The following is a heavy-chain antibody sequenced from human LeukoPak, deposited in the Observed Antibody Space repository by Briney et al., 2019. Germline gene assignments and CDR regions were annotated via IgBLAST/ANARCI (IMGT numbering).Heavy chain of an antibody. J-gene: IGHJ4*02. Sequence: GGSLRLSCAASGFTFSSYWMHWVRQAPGKGPVWVARIRSDGSSTDYADSVKGRFTISRDNAKNTLYLQMNSLRAEDTAVYYCAREQGYYSVPGYWGQGTLVTVSS. D-gene: IGHD3-22*01. CDR3: AREQGYYSVPGY. CDR2: IRSDGSST. V-gene: IGHV3-74*01. CDR1: GFTFSSYW.